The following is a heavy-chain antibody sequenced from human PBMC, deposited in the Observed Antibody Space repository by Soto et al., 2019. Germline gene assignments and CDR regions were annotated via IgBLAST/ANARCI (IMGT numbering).Heavy chain of an antibody. Sequence: QVQLQESGPGLVKPSQTLSLTCTVSGGSISSGGYYWSWIRQHPGKGLEWIGYIYYSGSTYYNPSLKSRVTISXXTXTXQFSLKLSSVTAADTAVYYCARITGDFYYYYYGMDVWGQGTTVTVSS. CDR2: IYYSGST. J-gene: IGHJ6*02. D-gene: IGHD4-17*01. V-gene: IGHV4-31*03. CDR3: ARITGDFYYYYYGMDV. CDR1: GGSISSGGYY.